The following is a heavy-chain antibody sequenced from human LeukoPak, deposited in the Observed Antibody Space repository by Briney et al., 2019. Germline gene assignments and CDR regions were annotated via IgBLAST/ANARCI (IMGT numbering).Heavy chain of an antibody. Sequence: GGSLRLSCAASGFTFTTYAMHWVRQAPGKGLDYVSVLYSRGTSTYYADSVKGRFTVSRDSSKNTLYLQMSSLRIEDTAIYYCVRDLSGMDVWGRGTTVTVSS. CDR3: VRDLSGMDV. CDR1: GFTFTTYA. CDR2: LYSRGTST. V-gene: IGHV3-64D*06. J-gene: IGHJ6*02. D-gene: IGHD3-16*02.